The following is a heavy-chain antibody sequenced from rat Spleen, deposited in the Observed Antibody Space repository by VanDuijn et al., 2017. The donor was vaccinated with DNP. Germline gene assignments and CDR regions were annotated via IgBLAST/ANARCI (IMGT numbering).Heavy chain of an antibody. J-gene: IGHJ4*01. CDR1: GFSLTSYT. V-gene: IGHV2-6*01. D-gene: IGHD3-3*01. Sequence: QVQLKESGPGLMPPSQTLSLTCTVSGFSLTSYTVNWVRQPPGRGLEWIAAISNGGNPYYNSALKSRLSISRDTSKSQVLLKMNSLQTEDTATYFCARSPQWPWDYAMGAWGQGTSVTVSS. CDR2: ISNGGNP. CDR3: ARSPQWPWDYAMGA.